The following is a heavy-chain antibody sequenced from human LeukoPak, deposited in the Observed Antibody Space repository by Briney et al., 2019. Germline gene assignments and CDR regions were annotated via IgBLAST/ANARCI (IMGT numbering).Heavy chain of an antibody. CDR3: ARGHYYCSSTSCLYNWFDP. V-gene: IGHV4-39*01. CDR2: IYYSGST. D-gene: IGHD2-2*01. CDR1: GGSISSSSYY. Sequence: SETLSLTCTVSGGSISSSSYYWGWIRQPPGKGLEWIGSIYYSGSTYYNPSLKSRVTISVDTSKNQFSLKLSSVTAADTAVYYCARGHYYCSSTSCLYNWFDPWGQGTLVTVSS. J-gene: IGHJ5*02.